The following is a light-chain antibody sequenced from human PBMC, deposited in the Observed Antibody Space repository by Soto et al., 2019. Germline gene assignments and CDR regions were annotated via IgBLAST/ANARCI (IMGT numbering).Light chain of an antibody. CDR3: HQNSSSPLT. CDR2: GAS. CDR1: QSVSSSY. Sequence: EIVLTQSPGTLSLSPGERATLSCRASQSVSSSYLAWYQQKPGQAPRLLIYGASSRATGIPDRFSGSGSGTDFTLTISRLEPEDFAVYYCHQNSSSPLTFGGGTKVEIK. J-gene: IGKJ4*01. V-gene: IGKV3-20*01.